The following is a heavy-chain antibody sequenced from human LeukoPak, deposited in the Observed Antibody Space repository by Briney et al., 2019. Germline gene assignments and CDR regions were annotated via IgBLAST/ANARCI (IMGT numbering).Heavy chain of an antibody. Sequence: GGSLRLSCAASRFTFSSYWMSWVRQAPGKGLEWVANIKQDGTEKYYVDSVKGRFTTSRDNAKNSLYLEMNSLTAADTAVYYCAKRIAVVQYYYYYYMDVWGKGTTVTISS. CDR2: IKQDGTEK. J-gene: IGHJ6*03. V-gene: IGHV3-7*01. D-gene: IGHD6-19*01. CDR1: RFTFSSYW. CDR3: AKRIAVVQYYYYYYMDV.